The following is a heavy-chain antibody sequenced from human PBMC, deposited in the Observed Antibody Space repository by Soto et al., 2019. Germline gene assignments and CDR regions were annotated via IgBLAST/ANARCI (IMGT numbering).Heavy chain of an antibody. CDR3: ARSRRLSILGVVVPMDV. CDR1: GDSVSSNSAA. V-gene: IGHV6-1*01. D-gene: IGHD3-3*01. Sequence: SQTLSLTCAISGDSVSSNSAAWNWIRQSPSRGLEWLGRTYYRSRWYNDYAVSVKSRITINPDTSKNQFSLHLNSVTPEDTAVYYCARSRRLSILGVVVPMDVWGQGTTVTVSS. J-gene: IGHJ6*02. CDR2: TYYRSRWYN.